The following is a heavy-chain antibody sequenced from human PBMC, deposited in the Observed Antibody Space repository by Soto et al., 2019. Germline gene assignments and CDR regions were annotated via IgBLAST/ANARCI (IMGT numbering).Heavy chain of an antibody. CDR1: GGTFSIYA. D-gene: IGHD5-12*01. Sequence: QVQLVQSGAEVKKPGSSVKVSCKASGGTFSIYAVSWVRQAPGQGLERMGGIIPIIGTRNYAQRFQGRITITGDESTSTAYMELGSLKSEDTAVYYCARDLGSGYDPGDYWGQGTLVTVSS. J-gene: IGHJ4*02. CDR2: IIPIIGTR. V-gene: IGHV1-69*12. CDR3: ARDLGSGYDPGDY.